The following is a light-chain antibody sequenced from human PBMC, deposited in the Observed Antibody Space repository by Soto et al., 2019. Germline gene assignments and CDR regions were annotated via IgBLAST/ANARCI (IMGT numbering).Light chain of an antibody. J-gene: IGLJ2*01. CDR3: QTWGTGIVV. Sequence: QPVLTQSPSASASLGASVKLTCTLSSGHSNYAIAWHQQQPEKGPRYLMKVNRDGSHTKGDGIPDRFSGSSSGAERYLIISSLQSEDEADYYCQTWGTGIVVFGGGTKLTVL. V-gene: IGLV4-69*02. CDR2: VNRDGSH. CDR1: SGHSNYA.